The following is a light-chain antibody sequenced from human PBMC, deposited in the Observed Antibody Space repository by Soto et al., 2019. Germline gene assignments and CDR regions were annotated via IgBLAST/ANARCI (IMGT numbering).Light chain of an antibody. CDR1: SSNIGAGYD. V-gene: IGLV1-40*01. J-gene: IGLJ1*01. CDR3: QSYDSGYV. Sequence: QSVLTQPPSVSEAPGQRVTISCTGSSSNIGAGYDVHWYQQLPGTAPKLLIFGNTNRPSGVPDRFSGSKSGTSASLAITGLQAEDEADYFCQSYDSGYVFGTGTKVTVL. CDR2: GNT.